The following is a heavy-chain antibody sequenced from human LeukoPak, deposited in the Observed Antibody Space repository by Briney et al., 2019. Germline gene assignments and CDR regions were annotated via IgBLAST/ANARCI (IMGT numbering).Heavy chain of an antibody. CDR3: ARGGHSSGWSPIFDY. Sequence: SETLSLTCTVSGGSISSSSYYWGWIRQPPGKGLEWIGSIYYSGSTYYNPSLKSRVTISVDTSKNQFSLKLSSVTAADTAVYYSARGGHSSGWSPIFDYWGQGTLVTVSS. CDR1: GGSISSSSYY. J-gene: IGHJ4*02. D-gene: IGHD6-19*01. CDR2: IYYSGST. V-gene: IGHV4-39*07.